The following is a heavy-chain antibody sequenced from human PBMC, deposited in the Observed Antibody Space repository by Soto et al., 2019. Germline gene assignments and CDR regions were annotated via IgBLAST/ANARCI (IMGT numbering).Heavy chain of an antibody. CDR2: IIPIFGTA. J-gene: IGHJ4*02. V-gene: IGHV1-69*13. CDR3: ASSVLSRGAPRGYLDY. D-gene: IGHD2-2*01. CDR1: GGTFSSYA. Sequence: SVKVSCKASGGTFSSYAISWVRQAPGQGLEWMGGIIPIFGTANYAQKFQGRVTITADESTSTAYMELSSLRSEDTAVYYCASSVLSRGAPRGYLDYGGQGTLVTSPQ.